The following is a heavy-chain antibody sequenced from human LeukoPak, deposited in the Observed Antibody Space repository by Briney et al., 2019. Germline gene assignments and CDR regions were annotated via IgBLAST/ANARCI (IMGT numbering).Heavy chain of an antibody. D-gene: IGHD3-10*01. CDR3: ARVWVRGVTQDY. CDR2: INPNSGGT. CDR1: GYTFTCYY. Sequence: ASVKVSCKASGYTFTCYYMHWVRQAPGQGLEWMGWINPNSGGTNYAQKFQGRVTMTRDTSISTAYMELSRLRSDDTAVYYCARVWVRGVTQDYWGQGTLVTVSS. V-gene: IGHV1-2*02. J-gene: IGHJ4*02.